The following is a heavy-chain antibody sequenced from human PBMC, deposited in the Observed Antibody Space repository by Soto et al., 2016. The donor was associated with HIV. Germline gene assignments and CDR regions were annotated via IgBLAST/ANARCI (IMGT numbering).Heavy chain of an antibody. CDR1: GFTFRNYA. CDR3: AKEATRNAYGSGAFFDY. Sequence: EVQLLESGGGLVQPGGSLRLSCAASGFTFRNYAMSWVRQAPGKGLEWVSAISGSGGSTYYADSVKGRFTISRDDSKNTLYLQMNTLRAEDTAVYYCAKEATRNAYGSGAFFDYWGQGNLVTVSS. D-gene: IGHD6-19*01. V-gene: IGHV3-23*01. J-gene: IGHJ4*02. CDR2: ISGSGGST.